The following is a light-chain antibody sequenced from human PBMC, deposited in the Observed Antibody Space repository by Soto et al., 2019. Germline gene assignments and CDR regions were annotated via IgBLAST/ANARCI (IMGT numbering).Light chain of an antibody. CDR3: AAWDDSLNGFYV. CDR1: RSNIGSNT. CDR2: SNN. Sequence: QSVRTQPPSASGTPGQRVTISGSGSRSNIGSNTVNWYQQLPGSAPKLLIYSNNQRPSGVPDRFSGSKSGTSASLAISGLQSEDEADYYCAAWDDSLNGFYVFGPGTKLTVL. V-gene: IGLV1-44*01. J-gene: IGLJ1*01.